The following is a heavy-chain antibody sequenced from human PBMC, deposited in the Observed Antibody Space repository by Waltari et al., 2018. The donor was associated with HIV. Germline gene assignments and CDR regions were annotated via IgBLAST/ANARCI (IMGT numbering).Heavy chain of an antibody. V-gene: IGHV1-3*01. J-gene: IGHJ4*02. D-gene: IGHD2-21*01. Sequence: QVQIVQSGTEVKKPGASVKVSCRASGYTFTNYLMHWLRQAPGQGPEWMGLINAANDNTKYSQNFQGRVTITRDTSATTVYMELSSLKSEDTAVYYCAREFQGAYYFYFWGQGTLVTVSS. CDR1: GYTFTNYL. CDR2: INAANDNT. CDR3: AREFQGAYYFYF.